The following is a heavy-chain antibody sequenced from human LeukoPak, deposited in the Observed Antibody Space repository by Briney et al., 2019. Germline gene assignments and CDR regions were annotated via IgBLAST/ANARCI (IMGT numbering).Heavy chain of an antibody. J-gene: IGHJ5*02. D-gene: IGHD3-10*01. CDR3: ARGLYYGSGSYGLYNWFDP. Sequence: SETLSLTCTVSGGSISSSSYYWGWIRQPPGKGLEWIGSIYYSGSTNYNPSLKSRVTISVDTSKNQFSLKLSSVTAADTAVYYCARGLYYGSGSYGLYNWFDPWGQGTLVTVSS. CDR1: GGSISSSSYY. V-gene: IGHV4-39*07. CDR2: IYYSGST.